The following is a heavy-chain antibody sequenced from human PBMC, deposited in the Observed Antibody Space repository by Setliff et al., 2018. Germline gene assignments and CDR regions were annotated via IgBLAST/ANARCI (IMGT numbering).Heavy chain of an antibody. V-gene: IGHV4-39*01. D-gene: IGHD4-17*01. CDR2: MYFGGTT. J-gene: IGHJ6*04. CDR1: GGPISSNEYY. Sequence: SSETLSLTCTVSGGPISSNEYYWGWIRQYPGKGLEWIASMYFGGTTQYNPSLKSRVTISLDHSKNRFTLNLRSVTAADTAVYYCARHRTIPVSTLNYYYHMDVWGTGTAVTVSS. CDR3: ARHRTIPVSTLNYYYHMDV.